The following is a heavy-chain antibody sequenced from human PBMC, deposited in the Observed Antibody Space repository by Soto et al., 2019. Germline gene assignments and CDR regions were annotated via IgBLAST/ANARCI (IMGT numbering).Heavy chain of an antibody. CDR2: FDPEDGET. CDR1: GYTLTELS. V-gene: IGHV1-24*01. CDR3: ATVPKYSGGWPDY. Sequence: ASVKVSCKVSGYTLTELSMHWVRKAHGKGLEWMGGFDPEDGETIYAQKFQGRVTMTEDTSTDTAYMELSSLRSEDTAVYYCATVPKYSGGWPDYWGQGTLVTVSS. D-gene: IGHD6-19*01. J-gene: IGHJ4*02.